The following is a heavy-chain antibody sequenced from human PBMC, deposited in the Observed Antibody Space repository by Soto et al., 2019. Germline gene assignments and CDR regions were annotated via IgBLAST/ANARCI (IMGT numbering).Heavy chain of an antibody. CDR3: ARRSSSWYFDY. J-gene: IGHJ4*02. Sequence: EVQLLEYGGGLVQPGGSLRLSCAASGFTFSSYAMNWVRQAPGKGLEWVSVISGSDGSTYYADSVKGRFTISRDNSKNTLNLQMNSRRAEDTAVYYCARRSSSWYFDYWGQGTLVTVSS. D-gene: IGHD6-13*01. CDR1: GFTFSSYA. V-gene: IGHV3-23*01. CDR2: ISGSDGST.